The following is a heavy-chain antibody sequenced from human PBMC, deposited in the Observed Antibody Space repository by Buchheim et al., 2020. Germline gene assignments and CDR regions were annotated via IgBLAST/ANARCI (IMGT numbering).Heavy chain of an antibody. CDR3: AKEEVPNDY. J-gene: IGHJ4*02. Sequence: EAQLLESGGGLVQPGGSLRLSCAVSGFTSSNSAMTWVRQAPGKGLEWVSAISRSGDTTYSADSVMGRFTISRDTSKNTLYLQMNSLRVDDTAAYCCAKEEVPNDYWGLGT. CDR1: GFTSSNSA. V-gene: IGHV3-23*01. CDR2: ISRSGDTT.